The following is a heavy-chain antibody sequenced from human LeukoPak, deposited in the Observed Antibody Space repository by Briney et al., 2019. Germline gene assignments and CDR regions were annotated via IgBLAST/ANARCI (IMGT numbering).Heavy chain of an antibody. J-gene: IGHJ4*02. D-gene: IGHD1-7*01. CDR1: GCTFSSSA. CDR3: AKEGGTGTRFNY. CDR2: ISGSGTGT. Sequence: GGSLRLSCAASGCTFSSSAMSWVRQAPGKGLYWVSAISGSGTGTYYANSVKGRFTISRDNSKNTLYLQMNSLRAEDTAVYYCAKEGGTGTRFNYWGQGTLVTVSS. V-gene: IGHV3-23*01.